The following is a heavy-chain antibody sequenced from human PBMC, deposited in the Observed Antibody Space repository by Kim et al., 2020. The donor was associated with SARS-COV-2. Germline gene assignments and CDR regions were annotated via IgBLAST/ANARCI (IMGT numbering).Heavy chain of an antibody. CDR3: TTDRSLDY. Sequence: TDGGTTDYAAPVKGRLTISRDDSKNTLYLQMNSLKTEDTAVYYCTTDRSLDYWGQGTLVTVSS. J-gene: IGHJ4*02. D-gene: IGHD3-10*01. V-gene: IGHV3-15*01. CDR2: TDGGTT.